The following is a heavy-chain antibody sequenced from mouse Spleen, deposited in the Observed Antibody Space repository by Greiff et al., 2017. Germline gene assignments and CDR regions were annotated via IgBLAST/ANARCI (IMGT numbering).Heavy chain of an antibody. J-gene: IGHJ2*01. CDR2: IYPGDGDT. CDR1: GYAFSSYW. Sequence: QVQLQQSGAELVKPGASVKISCKASGYAFSSYWMNWVKQRPGKGLEWIGQIYPGDGDTNYNGKFKGKATLTADKSSSTAYMQLSSLTSEDSAVYFCARRGGTYGSSLDYWGQGTTLTVSS. D-gene: IGHD1-1*01. CDR3: ARRGGTYGSSLDY. V-gene: IGHV1-80*01.